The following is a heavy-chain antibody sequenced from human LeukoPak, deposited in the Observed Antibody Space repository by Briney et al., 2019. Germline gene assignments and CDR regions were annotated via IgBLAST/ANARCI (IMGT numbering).Heavy chain of an antibody. V-gene: IGHV1-69*13. J-gene: IGHJ6*03. CDR3: ARPPTSSRGGRYYYMDV. Sequence: ASVKVSCKASGGTFSSYAISWVRQAPGQGLEWMGGIIPIFGTANYAQKFQGRVTITADESTSTAYMKLSSLRSEDTAVYYCARPPTSSRGGRYYYMDVWGKGTTVTVSS. CDR1: GGTFSSYA. D-gene: IGHD2-15*01. CDR2: IIPIFGTA.